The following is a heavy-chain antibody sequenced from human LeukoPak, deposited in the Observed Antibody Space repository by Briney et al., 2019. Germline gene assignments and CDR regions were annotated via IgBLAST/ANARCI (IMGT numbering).Heavy chain of an antibody. D-gene: IGHD1-26*01. CDR2: IYYSGST. CDR3: ARDSGSHFDY. V-gene: IGHV4-59*01. Sequence: SETLSLTCTVSGGSISSYYWSWIRQPPGKGLGWIGYIYYSGSTNYNPSLKSRVTISVDTSKNQFSLKLSSVTAADTAVYYCARDSGSHFDYWGQGTLVTVSS. J-gene: IGHJ4*02. CDR1: GGSISSYY.